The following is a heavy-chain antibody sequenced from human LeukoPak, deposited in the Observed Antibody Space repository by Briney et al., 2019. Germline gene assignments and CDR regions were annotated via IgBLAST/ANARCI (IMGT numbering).Heavy chain of an antibody. CDR1: GGSFSGYY. Sequence: SETLSLTCAVYGGSFSGYYWSWIRQPPGKGLEWIGEINHSGSTNYNPSLKSRVTISVDTSKNQFSLKLSSVTAADTAVYYCARDGFVVVVAATLHHYYYYGMDVWGQGTTVTVSS. V-gene: IGHV4-34*01. CDR2: INHSGST. J-gene: IGHJ6*02. CDR3: ARDGFVVVVAATLHHYYYYGMDV. D-gene: IGHD2-15*01.